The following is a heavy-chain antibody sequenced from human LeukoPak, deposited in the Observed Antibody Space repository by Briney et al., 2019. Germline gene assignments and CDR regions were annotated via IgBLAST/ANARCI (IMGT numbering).Heavy chain of an antibody. D-gene: IGHD6-19*01. CDR2: IYYSGST. V-gene: IGHV4-59*08. Sequence: PSETLSLTCTVSGGSISSYYWSWIRQPPGKGLEWIGYIYYSGSTNYNPSLKSRVTISVDTSKNQFSLKLSPVTAADTAVYYCAAIPQPWLVWWYFDYWGQGTLVTVSS. CDR1: GGSISSYY. CDR3: AAIPQPWLVWWYFDY. J-gene: IGHJ4*02.